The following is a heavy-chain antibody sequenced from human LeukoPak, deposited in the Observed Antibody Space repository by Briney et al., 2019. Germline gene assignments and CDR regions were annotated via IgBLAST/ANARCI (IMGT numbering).Heavy chain of an antibody. J-gene: IGHJ5*02. Sequence: GGSLRLSCAASGFTFSIYAMTWVRQAPGKGLEWVSVISASGGSTYYTDSVKGRVTISRDNSKNTLYLQMNSLRAEDTAVYYCAKVGLSIRGWFDLWGQGTLVTVSS. V-gene: IGHV3-23*01. CDR1: GFTFSIYA. D-gene: IGHD2/OR15-2a*01. CDR3: AKVGLSIRGWFDL. CDR2: ISASGGST.